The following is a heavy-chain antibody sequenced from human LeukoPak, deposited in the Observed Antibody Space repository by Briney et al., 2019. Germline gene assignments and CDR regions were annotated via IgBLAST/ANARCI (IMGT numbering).Heavy chain of an antibody. CDR1: GGSISSSSYY. CDR3: ARAVNHGYSDY. CDR2: IYYSGST. J-gene: IGHJ4*02. D-gene: IGHD3-22*01. Sequence: MASETLSLTCTVSGGSISSSSYYWGWIRQPPGKGLEWIGSIYYSGSTYYNPSLKSRVTISVDTSKNQFSLKLSSVTAADTAVYYCARAVNHGYSDYWGQGTLVTVSS. V-gene: IGHV4-39*07.